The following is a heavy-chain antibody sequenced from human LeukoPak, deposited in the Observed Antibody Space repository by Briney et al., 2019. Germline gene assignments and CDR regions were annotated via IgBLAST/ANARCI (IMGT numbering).Heavy chain of an antibody. D-gene: IGHD2-15*01. CDR1: GLTFSDYS. Sequence: GGSLRLSCTASGLTFSDYSMNWVRQAPGKGLGWVSYISSTGNPRHYAESVEGRFTISRDNAKNSLYLQMNSLRAEDTAVYYCARDDSVVAPDAFDIWGQGTMVTVSS. V-gene: IGHV3-48*01. CDR2: ISSTGNPR. CDR3: ARDDSVVAPDAFDI. J-gene: IGHJ3*02.